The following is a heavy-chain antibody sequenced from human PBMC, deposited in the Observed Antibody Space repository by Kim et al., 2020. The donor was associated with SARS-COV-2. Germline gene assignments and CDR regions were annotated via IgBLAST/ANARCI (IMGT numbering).Heavy chain of an antibody. CDR3: ARGRLYSSGWYFLY. J-gene: IGHJ4*02. V-gene: IGHV4-34*01. D-gene: IGHD6-19*01. Sequence: NPSLRSRVTISVDTSKTQCSLKLSSVTAADTAVYYCARGRLYSSGWYFLYWGQGTLVTVSS.